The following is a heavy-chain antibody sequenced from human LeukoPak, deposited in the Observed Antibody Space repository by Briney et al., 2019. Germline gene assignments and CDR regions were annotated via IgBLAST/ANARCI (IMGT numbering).Heavy chain of an antibody. CDR2: INYSGST. D-gene: IGHD6-19*01. Sequence: SETLSLTCTVSGDSISSYYWSWIRQPPGKGLEWIGFINYSGSTTYNPSLKNRVTISGDTSKNQFSLKVNSVTAADTAVYHCARGAGWYNYWGQGTLVTVSS. CDR1: GDSISSYY. CDR3: ARGAGWYNY. V-gene: IGHV4-59*01. J-gene: IGHJ4*02.